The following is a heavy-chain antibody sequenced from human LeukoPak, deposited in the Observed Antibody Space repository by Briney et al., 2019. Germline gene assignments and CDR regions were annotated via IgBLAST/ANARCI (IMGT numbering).Heavy chain of an antibody. J-gene: IGHJ6*02. Sequence: GGSLRLSCAASGFTFSNYEMNWVRQAPGKGLERVSYISSSGSTIYYADSVKGRFTISRDNAKKSLYLQMNSLRAEDTALYYCARTGDYYYVMDVWGQGTTVTVSS. V-gene: IGHV3-48*03. CDR3: ARTGDYYYVMDV. CDR2: ISSSGSTI. D-gene: IGHD3-10*01. CDR1: GFTFSNYE.